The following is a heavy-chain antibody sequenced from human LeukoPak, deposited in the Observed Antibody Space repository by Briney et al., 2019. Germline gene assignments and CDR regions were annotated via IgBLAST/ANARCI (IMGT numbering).Heavy chain of an antibody. CDR2: IYSGTI. CDR1: GFTFSSYG. D-gene: IGHD4/OR15-4a*01. V-gene: IGHV3-NL1*01. CDR3: ARRAGAYSHPYDY. Sequence: PGGSLRLSCAASGFTFSSYGMHWVRQAPGKGLEWVSFIYSGTIHHSDSVKGRFTISRDNSKNTLYLQMNSLRAEDTAVYYCARRAGAYSHPYDYWGQGTLVTVSS. J-gene: IGHJ4*02.